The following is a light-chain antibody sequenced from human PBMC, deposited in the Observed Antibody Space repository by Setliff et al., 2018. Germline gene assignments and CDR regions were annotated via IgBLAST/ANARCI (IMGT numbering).Light chain of an antibody. Sequence: QSVLTQPPSASGSPGQSVTISCTGASSDFGSYKYVSWYQQHPGKAPKLMIYEVSKRPSGVPDRFSGSKSGNTASLTVSGLQAEDEADYYCNAYTAGTTYVFGTGTKVTVL. CDR3: NAYTAGTTYV. V-gene: IGLV2-8*01. CDR2: EVS. J-gene: IGLJ1*01. CDR1: SSDFGSYKY.